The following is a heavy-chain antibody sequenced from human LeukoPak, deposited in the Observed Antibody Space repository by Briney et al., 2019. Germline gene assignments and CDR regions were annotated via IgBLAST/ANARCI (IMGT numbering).Heavy chain of an antibody. D-gene: IGHD5-12*01. J-gene: IGHJ4*02. CDR3: AKDRGPYSGYDSFFDF. CDR2: ISGRGGNT. CDR1: GFTFSGYA. Sequence: PGGSLRLSCAASGFTFSGYAMSWVRQAPGEGLEWVSTISGRGGNTYSADSVKGRFTISRDNSKNTLFLQMNSLRAEATAVYYCAKDRGPYSGYDSFFDFWGQGTLVTVSS. V-gene: IGHV3-23*01.